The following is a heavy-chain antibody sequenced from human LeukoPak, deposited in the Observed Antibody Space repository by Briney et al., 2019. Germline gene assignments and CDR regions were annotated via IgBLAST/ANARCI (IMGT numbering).Heavy chain of an antibody. V-gene: IGHV3-7*01. CDR2: IKQDGSEK. CDR3: ARDYEDYYYYYMDV. D-gene: IGHD5-12*01. Sequence: GGSLRLSCAVSGFTFSRYWMSWVRQAPGKGLEWVAHIKQDGSEKYYVDSVRGRFTISGDNAKNSLYLQMNSLRAEDTAVYYCARDYEDYYYYYMDVWGKGTTVTVSS. J-gene: IGHJ6*03. CDR1: GFTFSRYW.